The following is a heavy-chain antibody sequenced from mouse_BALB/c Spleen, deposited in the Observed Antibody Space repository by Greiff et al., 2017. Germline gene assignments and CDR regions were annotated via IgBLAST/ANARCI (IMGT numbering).Heavy chain of an antibody. D-gene: IGHD2-3*01. CDR2: IYPGNSDT. CDR1: GYSFTSYW. Sequence: VQLQQSGTVLARPGASVKMSCKASGYSFTSYWMHWVKQRPGQGLEWIGAIYPGNSDTSYNQKFKGKAKLTAVTSASTAYMELSSLTNEDSAVYYCTKGYYDGYSWFAYWGQGTLVTVSA. J-gene: IGHJ3*01. V-gene: IGHV1-5*01. CDR3: TKGYYDGYSWFAY.